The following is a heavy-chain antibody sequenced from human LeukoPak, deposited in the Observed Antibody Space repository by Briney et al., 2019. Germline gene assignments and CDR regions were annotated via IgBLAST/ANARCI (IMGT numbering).Heavy chain of an antibody. CDR1: GVAFNTYG. D-gene: IGHD6-13*01. CDR3: AKDIAAAGYDAFDI. Sequence: PGGSLRLSCAASGVAFNTYGMHWVRQAPGKGLEWVAIISYDGSYKNYADSVEGRFTISRDNSKNTLYLQMNSLRAEDTAVYYCAKDIAAAGYDAFDIWGQGTMVTVSS. CDR2: ISYDGSYK. V-gene: IGHV3-30*18. J-gene: IGHJ3*02.